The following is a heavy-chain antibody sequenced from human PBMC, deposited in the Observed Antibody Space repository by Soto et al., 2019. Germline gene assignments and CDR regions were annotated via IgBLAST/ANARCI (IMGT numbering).Heavy chain of an antibody. Sequence: SQIKPLSCAVSGGNFIGYSCPWIRQPPGKGLEWIGDMNQSGSTNYNPSLKSRVTISIDRSKSQFSLKLSSVTAADTAVYYCARVPDYWGQGILVTVSS. CDR2: MNQSGST. J-gene: IGHJ4*02. D-gene: IGHD2-2*01. CDR3: ARVPDY. CDR1: GGNFIGYS. V-gene: IGHV4-34*01.